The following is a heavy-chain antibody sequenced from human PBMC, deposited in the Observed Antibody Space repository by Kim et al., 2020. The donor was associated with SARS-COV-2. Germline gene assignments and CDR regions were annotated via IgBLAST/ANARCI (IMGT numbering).Heavy chain of an antibody. Sequence: GGSLRLSCAASGFTFSSHVMHWVRQAPGKGPEWVALISYEGSTQKYTDSVKGRFTVSRDNSKNTMFLQMNSLRPKDTAVYYCARNLVGDTDLGPWGQGTLFTVSS. D-gene: IGHD1-26*01. J-gene: IGHJ5*02. CDR1: GFTFSSHV. V-gene: IGHV3-30*03. CDR3: ARNLVGDTDLGP. CDR2: ISYEGSTQ.